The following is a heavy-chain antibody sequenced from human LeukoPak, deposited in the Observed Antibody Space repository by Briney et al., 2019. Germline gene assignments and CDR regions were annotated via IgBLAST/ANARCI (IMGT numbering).Heavy chain of an antibody. V-gene: IGHV4-34*01. CDR1: GGSFSGYY. Sequence: PSETLSLTCAVYGGSFSGYYWSWIRQPPGKGLEWIGEINHSGSTNYNPSLKSRVTISVDTSKNQFSLKLSSVTAADTAVYYCARGGGGPLVRYGMDVWGQGTTVTVSS. D-gene: IGHD3-10*02. CDR3: ARGGGGPLVRYGMDV. J-gene: IGHJ6*02. CDR2: INHSGST.